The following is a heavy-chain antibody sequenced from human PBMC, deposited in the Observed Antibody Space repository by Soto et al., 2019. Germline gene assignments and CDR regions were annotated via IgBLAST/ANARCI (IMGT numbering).Heavy chain of an antibody. CDR3: ARLLRHNYYGMDV. CDR2: IYYSGST. D-gene: IGHD5-12*01. Sequence: QLQLQESGPGLVKPSETLSLTCTVSGGSISSSSYYWGWIRQPPGKGLEWIGSIYYSGSTYYNPSLKSRVTISVDTSKNQFSLKLSSVTAADTAVYYCARLLRHNYYGMDVWGQGTTATVSS. V-gene: IGHV4-39*01. J-gene: IGHJ6*02. CDR1: GGSISSSSYY.